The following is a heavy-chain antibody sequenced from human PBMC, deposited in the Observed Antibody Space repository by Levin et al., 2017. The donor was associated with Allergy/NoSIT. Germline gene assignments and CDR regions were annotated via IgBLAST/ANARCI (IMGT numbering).Heavy chain of an antibody. J-gene: IGHJ5*02. CDR1: GFTFSSYA. CDR2: ISYDGSNK. D-gene: IGHD2-21*01. Sequence: GGSLRLSCAASGFTFSSYAMHWVRQAPGKGLEWVAVISYDGSNKYYADSVKGRFTISRDNSKNTLYLQMNSLRAEDTAVYYCASALRRLFGWFDPWGQGTLVTVSS. V-gene: IGHV3-30-3*01. CDR3: ASALRRLFGWFDP.